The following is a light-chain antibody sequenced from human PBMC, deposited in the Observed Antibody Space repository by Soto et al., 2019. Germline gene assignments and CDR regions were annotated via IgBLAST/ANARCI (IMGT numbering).Light chain of an antibody. J-gene: IGKJ1*01. CDR1: QSVSSSY. Sequence: EMVLTQSPGTRSLSPGERATLSCRASQSVSSSYLAWYQQKLCQAPRLLIYGASSRATGIPDRFSGSGSGTDFTLTISRLEPEDFAVYYCQQYGSSPRTFGQGTKVDIK. CDR3: QQYGSSPRT. CDR2: GAS. V-gene: IGKV3-20*01.